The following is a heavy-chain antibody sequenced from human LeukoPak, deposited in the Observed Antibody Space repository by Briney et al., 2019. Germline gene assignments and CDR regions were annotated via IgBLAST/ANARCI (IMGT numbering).Heavy chain of an antibody. Sequence: SQTLSLTCTVSGDSISSGTYYYNWIRQSAGKGLEWIGRIYTSGNTNYNPSLKSRVIISVDTSKNQFSLKLSSVTAADTAVYYCARGKPLMITFGGVTEDYWGQGTLVTVCS. J-gene: IGHJ4*02. V-gene: IGHV4-61*02. D-gene: IGHD3-16*01. CDR1: GDSISSGTYY. CDR2: IYTSGNT. CDR3: ARGKPLMITFGGVTEDY.